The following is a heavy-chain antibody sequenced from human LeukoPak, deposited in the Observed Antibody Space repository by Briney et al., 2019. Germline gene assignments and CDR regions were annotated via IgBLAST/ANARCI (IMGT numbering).Heavy chain of an antibody. J-gene: IGHJ4*02. CDR2: INQDGRKI. CDR1: EFSFSTYW. V-gene: IGHV3-7*01. CDR3: ARDYTYSSGGIYYDRFDY. D-gene: IGHD2-15*01. Sequence: GGSLRLSCAVSEFSFSTYWMTWVRQVPGKGLEWVANINQDGRKINYVDSVKGRFTISRDNAKNSLYLQMNSLRAEDTAVYYCARDYTYSSGGIYYDRFDYWGQGTLVTVSS.